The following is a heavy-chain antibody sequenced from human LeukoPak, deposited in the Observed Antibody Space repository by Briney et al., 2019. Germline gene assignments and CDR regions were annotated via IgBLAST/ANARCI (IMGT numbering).Heavy chain of an antibody. CDR3: TRGAGGKNRYLNWFGP. CDR2: IYYSGST. J-gene: IGHJ5*02. CDR1: GGSISSGDYY. Sequence: PSQTLSLTCTVSGGSISSGDYYWSWIRQPPGKGLEWIGYIYYSGSTYYNPSLKSRVTISVDTSKNQFSLKLSSVTAADTAVYYCTRGAGGKNRYLNWFGPWGQGTLVTVSS. V-gene: IGHV4-30-4*08. D-gene: IGHD1-14*01.